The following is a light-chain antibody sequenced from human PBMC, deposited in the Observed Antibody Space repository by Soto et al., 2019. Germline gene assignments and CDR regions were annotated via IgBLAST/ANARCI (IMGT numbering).Light chain of an antibody. CDR1: QSISVW. V-gene: IGKV1-5*03. CDR2: KAS. J-gene: IGKJ4*01. CDR3: QQSNSCPLT. Sequence: DIQMTQSPSTLSASVGDRVTITCRASQSISVWLAWYQQKPGKAPNLLIYKASTLESGVPSRFSGSGSGTEFTLTISSLQPDDFATYYCQQSNSCPLTIGGGTKVEIK.